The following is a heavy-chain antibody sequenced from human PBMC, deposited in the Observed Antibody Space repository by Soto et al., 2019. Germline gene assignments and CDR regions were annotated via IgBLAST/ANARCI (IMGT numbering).Heavy chain of an antibody. J-gene: IGHJ4*02. CDR3: ARDRSYCGGDCYSRSGPFDY. CDR2: IIPILGTA. V-gene: IGHV1-69*13. D-gene: IGHD2-21*02. CDR1: GGTFSSYA. Sequence: ASVKVSCKASGGTFSSYAISWVRQAPGQGLEWMGGIIPILGTANYAQKFQGRVTITADESTSTAYMELSSLRSEDTAVYYCARDRSYCGGDCYSRSGPFDYWGQGTLVTVSS.